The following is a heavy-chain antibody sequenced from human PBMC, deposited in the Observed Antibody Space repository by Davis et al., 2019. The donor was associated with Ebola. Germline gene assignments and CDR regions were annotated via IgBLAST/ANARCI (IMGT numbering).Heavy chain of an antibody. CDR1: GGTFSSYA. D-gene: IGHD2-15*01. Sequence: SVKVSCKASGGTFSSYAINWVRQAPGQGLEWMGGIIPIFGTANYAQKFHGRVTITADESTSTAYMELSSPRSEDTAVYYCVRDWGYCNTGNCPYAMDVWGQGTPVTVSS. V-gene: IGHV1-69*13. CDR3: VRDWGYCNTGNCPYAMDV. J-gene: IGHJ6*02. CDR2: IIPIFGTA.